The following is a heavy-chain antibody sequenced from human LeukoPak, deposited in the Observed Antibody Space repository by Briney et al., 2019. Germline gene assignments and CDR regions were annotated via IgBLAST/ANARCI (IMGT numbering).Heavy chain of an antibody. Sequence: ASVKVSCKSSGYTFTSYGIIWVRQAPGQGLEWMGCISAYNGNTNYAQKLQGRVSMTTDTSTSTAYMELRSLRSDDTAVYYCARVEGGIVVVPAAMNGLWFDPWGQGTLVTVSS. V-gene: IGHV1-18*01. CDR3: ARVEGGIVVVPAAMNGLWFDP. CDR2: ISAYNGNT. J-gene: IGHJ5*02. D-gene: IGHD2-2*01. CDR1: GYTFTSYG.